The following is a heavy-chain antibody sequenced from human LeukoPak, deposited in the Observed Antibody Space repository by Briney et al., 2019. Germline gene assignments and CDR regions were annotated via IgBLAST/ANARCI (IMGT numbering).Heavy chain of an antibody. CDR1: GYSISSGYY. Sequence: SETLSLTCAVSGYSISSGYYWGWIRQPPGKGLEWIGSIYHSGSTYYNPSLKSRVTISVDTSKNQFSLKLSSVTAADTAVYYCARSSITIFGVVIVYYFDYWGQGTLVTVSS. CDR2: IYHSGST. CDR3: ARSSITIFGVVIVYYFDY. D-gene: IGHD3-3*01. V-gene: IGHV4-38-2*01. J-gene: IGHJ4*02.